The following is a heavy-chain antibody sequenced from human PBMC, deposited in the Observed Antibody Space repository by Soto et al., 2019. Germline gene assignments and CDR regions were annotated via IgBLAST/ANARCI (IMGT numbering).Heavy chain of an antibody. Sequence: EVQLVETGGGLIQPGGSLRLSCAASGFTVSSNYMSWVRQAPGKGLEWVSGIYSGGSTYYADSVKGRFTISRDDSKNTLYHQMNCRRPEDTAVYYCASATPLCSRTRCYDGLGFDYWGEGTLVSVSS. D-gene: IGHD2-2*01. CDR1: GFTVSSNY. V-gene: IGHV3-53*02. CDR3: ASATPLCSRTRCYDGLGFDY. J-gene: IGHJ4*02. CDR2: IYSGGST.